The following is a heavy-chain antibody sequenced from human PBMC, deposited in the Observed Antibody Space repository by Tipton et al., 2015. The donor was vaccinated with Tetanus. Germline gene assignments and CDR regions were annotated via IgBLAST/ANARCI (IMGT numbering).Heavy chain of an antibody. J-gene: IGHJ5*02. V-gene: IGHV3-30-3*01. CDR3: ARRLIQNWFDP. CDR1: GFNFGHHA. CDR2: ISFDGADH. D-gene: IGHD2-8*01. Sequence: SLRLSCVGSGFNFGHHALHWVRQAPGKGLEWLAVISFDGADHFYADSVKGRLTITRDNSKSAMYFHLNSLTPEDTAVYYCARRLIQNWFDPWGQGTLVTVSS.